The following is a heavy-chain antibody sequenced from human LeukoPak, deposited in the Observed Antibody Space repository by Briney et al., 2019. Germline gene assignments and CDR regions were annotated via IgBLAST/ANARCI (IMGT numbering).Heavy chain of an antibody. CDR2: IKQDGSEK. CDR3: ARSAAYSSDSRRTPDDY. D-gene: IGHD6-19*01. CDR1: GFTFSSYW. J-gene: IGHJ4*02. Sequence: GGSLRLSCAASGFTFSSYWMSWVRQAPGKGLEWVANIKQDGSEKYYVDSVKGRFTISRDNAKNSLYLQMNSLRAEDTAVYYCARSAAYSSDSRRTPDDYWGQGTLVTVSS. V-gene: IGHV3-7*01.